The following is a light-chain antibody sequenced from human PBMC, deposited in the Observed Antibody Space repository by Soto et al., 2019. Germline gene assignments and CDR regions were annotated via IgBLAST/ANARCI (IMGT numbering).Light chain of an antibody. Sequence: AIRMTQSPSSFSASTGDRVTITCRASQGISSYLAWYQQKPGKAPKLLIYAASTSQSGVPSRFSGSGSGTDFTLTISCLQSEDFATYYCQQYNGYSRTFGQGTKVDIK. CDR1: QGISSY. CDR2: AAS. V-gene: IGKV1-8*01. J-gene: IGKJ1*01. CDR3: QQYNGYSRT.